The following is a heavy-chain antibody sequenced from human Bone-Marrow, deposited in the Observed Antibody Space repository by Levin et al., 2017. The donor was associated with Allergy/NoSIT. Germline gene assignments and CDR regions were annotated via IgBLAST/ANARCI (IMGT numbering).Heavy chain of an antibody. J-gene: IGHJ2*01. CDR3: GRLGNAYFDL. D-gene: IGHD2-8*01. CDR2: IYWDDTK. Sequence: SGPTLVKPTQTLTLTCDLSGILINTNGVGVGWVRQPPGKALEWLALIYWDDTKRYRPPLKNRPTITKDNSKNQVVLSMTNLDPVGTGTYYCGRLGNAYFDLWGRGTQVIVSS. CDR1: GILINTNGVG. V-gene: IGHV2-5*02.